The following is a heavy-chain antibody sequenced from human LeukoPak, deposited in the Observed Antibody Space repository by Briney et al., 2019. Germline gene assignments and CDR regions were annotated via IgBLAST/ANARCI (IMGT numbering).Heavy chain of an antibody. CDR2: IYYSGST. Sequence: PSQTLSLTCTVSGGSISSGDYYWSWIRQPPGKGLEWIGYIYYSGSTYYNPSLKSRVTISVDTSKNQFSLKLSSVTAADTAVYYCASTLTGYWPLDYWGQGTLVTVSS. D-gene: IGHD3-9*01. CDR3: ASTLTGYWPLDY. CDR1: GGSISSGDYY. J-gene: IGHJ4*02. V-gene: IGHV4-30-4*08.